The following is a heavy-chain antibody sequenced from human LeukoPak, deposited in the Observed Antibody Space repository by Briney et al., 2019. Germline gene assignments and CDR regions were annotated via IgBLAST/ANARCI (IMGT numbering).Heavy chain of an antibody. V-gene: IGHV4-30-4*01. J-gene: IGHJ3*02. CDR2: IYYSGST. D-gene: IGHD6-25*01. CDR3: ARDESGYLDAFDI. Sequence: SETLSLTCTVSGGSISSGDYYWSWIRQPPGKGLEWIGYIYYSGSTYYNPSLKSRVTISVDTSKNQFSLKLSSVTAADTAVYYCARDESGYLDAFDIWGQGTMVTVSS. CDR1: GGSISSGDYY.